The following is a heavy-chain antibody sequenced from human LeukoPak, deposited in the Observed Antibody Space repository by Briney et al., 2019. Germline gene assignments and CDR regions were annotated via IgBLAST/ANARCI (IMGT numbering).Heavy chain of an antibody. J-gene: IGHJ4*02. D-gene: IGHD1-26*01. Sequence: PGGSPRLSCAASGFTFSSYAMSWVRQAPGKGLEWVSAISGSGGSTYYADSVKGRFTISRDNSKNTLYLQMNSLRAEDTAVYYCAKDRMVGTGEYYFDYWGQGTLVTVSS. CDR1: GFTFSSYA. CDR3: AKDRMVGTGEYYFDY. V-gene: IGHV3-23*01. CDR2: ISGSGGST.